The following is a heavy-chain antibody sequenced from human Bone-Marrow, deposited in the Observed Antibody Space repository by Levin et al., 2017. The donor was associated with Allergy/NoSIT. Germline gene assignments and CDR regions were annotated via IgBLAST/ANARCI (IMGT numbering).Heavy chain of an antibody. CDR3: ARDDWGFFDY. Sequence: SGPTLVKPTETLTLTCTFSGFSLSTYRMAVGWVRQPPGKALDWLALIYYNNEKYYSSSLKTRLTIGKDTSRNQVVLTMSNVDPVDTGTYYCARDDWGFFDYWGQGVLVTVSS. V-gene: IGHV2-5*01. CDR2: IYYNNEK. J-gene: IGHJ4*02. D-gene: IGHD7-27*01. CDR1: GFSLSTYRMA.